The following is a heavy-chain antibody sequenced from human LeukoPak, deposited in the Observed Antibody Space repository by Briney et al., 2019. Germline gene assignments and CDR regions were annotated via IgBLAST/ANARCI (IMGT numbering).Heavy chain of an antibody. CDR3: AREAARGGSVDY. J-gene: IGHJ4*02. CDR1: GYTFTGYY. D-gene: IGHD6-6*01. V-gene: IGHV1-2*02. CDR2: INPNSGGT. Sequence: RASVKVSCKASGYTFTGYYMHWVRQAPGQGLEWMGWINPNSGGTNYAQKFQGRVTMTRDTSISTAYMELSRLRSDDTAVYYCAREAARGGSVDYWGQGTLVTVSS.